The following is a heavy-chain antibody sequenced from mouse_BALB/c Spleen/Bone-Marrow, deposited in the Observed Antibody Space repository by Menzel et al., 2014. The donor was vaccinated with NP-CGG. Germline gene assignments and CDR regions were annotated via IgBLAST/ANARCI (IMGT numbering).Heavy chain of an antibody. CDR2: IHHSGST. CDR1: GYSITSGYS. J-gene: IGHJ1*01. D-gene: IGHD2-1*01. V-gene: IGHV3-1*02. Sequence: EVHLVESGPDLVKPSQSLSLTCTVTGYSITSGYSWHWIRQFPGNKLEWMGYIHHSGSTNYNPSLRSRISITRDTSKNQFFLHLNSVTTEDTATYCCTSYGNYWYFDVWGAGTTVTVSS. CDR3: TSYGNYWYFDV.